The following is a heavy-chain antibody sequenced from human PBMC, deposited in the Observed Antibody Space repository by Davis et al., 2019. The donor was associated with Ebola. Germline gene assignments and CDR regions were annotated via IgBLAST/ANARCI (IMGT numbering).Heavy chain of an antibody. D-gene: IGHD2-15*01. J-gene: IGHJ4*02. CDR3: ARDYQFGYCSGGSCYPFDY. V-gene: IGHV1-46*01. CDR1: GYTFTSYY. Sequence: AASVKVSCKASGYTFTSYYMHWVRQAPGQGLEWMGIINPSGGNTNYAQKLQGRVTMTTDTSTSTAYMELRSLRSDDTAVYYCARDYQFGYCSGGSCYPFDYWGQGTLVTVSS. CDR2: INPSGGNT.